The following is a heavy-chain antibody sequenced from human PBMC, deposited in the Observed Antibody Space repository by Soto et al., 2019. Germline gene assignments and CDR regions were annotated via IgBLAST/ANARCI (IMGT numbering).Heavy chain of an antibody. CDR3: ARWTGRVRDYGGPFDY. CDR1: GEFFTTYG. CDR2: ISTYSTNT. Sequence: QVALVQSRAEVMNPGASVTVSCKASGEFFTTYGISWVPQAPGQGLEWMGWISTYSTNTNYAPKFQGRLLLTADTSTTTAHMELRSLRPDDTAVYYCARWTGRVRDYGGPFDYWGQGSLVTVSP. J-gene: IGHJ4*02. D-gene: IGHD4-17*01. V-gene: IGHV1-18*04.